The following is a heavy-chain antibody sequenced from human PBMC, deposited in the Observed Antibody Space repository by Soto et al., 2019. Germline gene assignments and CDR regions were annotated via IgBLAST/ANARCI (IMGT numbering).Heavy chain of an antibody. CDR1: GFTFYSHG. J-gene: IGHJ6*02. Sequence: QVQLVESGGGVVQPGTSLRLSCVASGFTFYSHGMDWVRQAPGKGLEWVAVISYDGSSKYYADSVKGRFTISRDNSRNTVYLQMNRLRAEDTAVYYCSRDLQTAYDFWSGYYDPYYCYGMDVWGQGTTVTVSS. CDR3: SRDLQTAYDFWSGYYDPYYCYGMDV. D-gene: IGHD3-3*01. CDR2: ISYDGSSK. V-gene: IGHV3-30*03.